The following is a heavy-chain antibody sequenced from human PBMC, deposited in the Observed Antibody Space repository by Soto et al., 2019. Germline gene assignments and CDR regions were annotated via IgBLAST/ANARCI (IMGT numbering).Heavy chain of an antibody. CDR1: GGSISSSSYY. CDR3: ARQRSYSSSWYVDY. Sequence: SETLSLTCTVSGGSISSSSYYWGWIRQPPGKGLEWIGSIYYSGSTYYNPSLKSRVTISVDTSKNQFSLKLSSVTAADTAVYYCARQRSYSSSWYVDYWGQGTLVTVSS. V-gene: IGHV4-39*01. J-gene: IGHJ4*02. D-gene: IGHD6-13*01. CDR2: IYYSGST.